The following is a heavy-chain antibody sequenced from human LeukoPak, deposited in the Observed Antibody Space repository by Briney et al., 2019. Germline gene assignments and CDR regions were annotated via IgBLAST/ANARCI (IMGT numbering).Heavy chain of an antibody. CDR2: IYSGGST. D-gene: IGHD4-11*01. V-gene: IGHV3-66*02. Sequence: GGSLRLSCAASGFTVSSSYMSWVRQAPGKGLEWVSVIYSGGSTYYADSVKGRFTISRDNSKNTLYLQMYSLRAEDTAVYYCARDSNPEPYYYYGMDVWGQGTTVTVSS. CDR3: ARDSNPEPYYYYGMDV. J-gene: IGHJ6*02. CDR1: GFTVSSSY.